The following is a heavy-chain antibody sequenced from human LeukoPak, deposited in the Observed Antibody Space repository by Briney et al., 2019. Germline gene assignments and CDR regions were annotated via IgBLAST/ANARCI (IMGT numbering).Heavy chain of an antibody. J-gene: IGHJ3*02. V-gene: IGHV1-24*01. Sequence: ASVKVSCKASGYTFTGYYMHWVRQAPGKGLEWMGGFDPEDGETIYAQKFQGRVTMTEDTSTDTAYMELSSLRSEDTAVYYCATTSYSGYEFDAFDIWGQGTMVTVSS. CDR2: FDPEDGET. CDR1: GYTFTGYY. CDR3: ATTSYSGYEFDAFDI. D-gene: IGHD5-12*01.